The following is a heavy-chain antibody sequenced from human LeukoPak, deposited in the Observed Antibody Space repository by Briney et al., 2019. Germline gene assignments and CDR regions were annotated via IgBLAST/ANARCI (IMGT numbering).Heavy chain of an antibody. CDR3: AREESGGYFDY. V-gene: IGHV1-46*01. CDR1: GYTFTNYY. J-gene: IGHJ4*01. D-gene: IGHD2-8*02. Sequence: ASVRLSCKASGYTFTNYYMHWVRQAPGQGLEWMGLINPTGTAANYAQKIRGRVTLTRDTSTSTVYMELSSLRSEDTAVYYCAREESGGYFDYWGHGSLHSVSS. CDR2: INPTGTAA.